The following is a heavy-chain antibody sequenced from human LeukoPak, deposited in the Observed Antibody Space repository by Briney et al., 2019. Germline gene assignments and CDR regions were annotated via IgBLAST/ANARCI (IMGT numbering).Heavy chain of an antibody. Sequence: GGSLRLSCAASGFTFSSYGMHWVRQAPGKGLEWVAVIWYDGSNKYYADYVKGRFTISRDNSKNTLYLQMNSLRAEDTAVYYCARDGNIAVAGLYYYYGMDVWGQGTTVTVSS. CDR3: ARDGNIAVAGLYYYYGMDV. D-gene: IGHD6-19*01. V-gene: IGHV3-33*01. CDR1: GFTFSSYG. J-gene: IGHJ6*02. CDR2: IWYDGSNK.